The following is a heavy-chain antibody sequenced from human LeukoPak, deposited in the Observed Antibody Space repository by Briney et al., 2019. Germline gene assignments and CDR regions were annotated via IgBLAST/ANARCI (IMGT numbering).Heavy chain of an antibody. V-gene: IGHV4-39*07. CDR1: GGAISSGSYY. D-gene: IGHD5-18*01. Sequence: PSETLSLTCTVSGGAISSGSYYWDWIRQPPGKGLEWIGSFYYSGRTYYNPSLKSRVTISVDTSKNQSSLRLSSVTAADTAVYYCARNSHDAFDIWGQGTMVTVSS. CDR2: FYYSGRT. CDR3: ARNSHDAFDI. J-gene: IGHJ3*02.